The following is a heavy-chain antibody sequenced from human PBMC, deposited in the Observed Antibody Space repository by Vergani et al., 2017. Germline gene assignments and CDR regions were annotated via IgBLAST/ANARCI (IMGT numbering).Heavy chain of an antibody. CDR1: GFTVSSNY. CDR3: ARDRRRWLQQARAQNHVGFDY. V-gene: IGHV3-21*01. Sequence: EVQLVESGGGLVKPGGSLRLSCAASGFTVSSNYMSWVRQAPGKGLEWVSSISSSSSYIYYADSVKGRFTISRDNAKNSLYLQMNSLRAEDTAVYYCARDRRRWLQQARAQNHVGFDYWGQGTLVTVSS. J-gene: IGHJ4*02. D-gene: IGHD5-24*01. CDR2: ISSSSSYI.